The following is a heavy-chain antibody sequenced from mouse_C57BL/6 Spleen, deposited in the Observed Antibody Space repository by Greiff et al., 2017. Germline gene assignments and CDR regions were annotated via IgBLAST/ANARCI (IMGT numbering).Heavy chain of an antibody. D-gene: IGHD1-1*01. V-gene: IGHV1-42*01. Sequence: EVQRVESGPELVKPGASVKISCKASGYSFTGYYMNWVKQSPEKSLEWIGEINPSTGGTTYNQKFKAKATLTVDKSSSTAYMQLKSLTSEDSAVYYCARSEIYYYGSSYEDWYFDVWGTGTTVTVSS. CDR1: GYSFTGYY. J-gene: IGHJ1*03. CDR3: ARSEIYYYGSSYEDWYFDV. CDR2: INPSTGGT.